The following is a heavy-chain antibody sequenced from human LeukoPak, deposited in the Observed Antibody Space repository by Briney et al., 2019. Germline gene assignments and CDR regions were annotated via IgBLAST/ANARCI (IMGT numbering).Heavy chain of an antibody. CDR3: ARSSGTGTFSY. CDR1: GDSISRSTYY. V-gene: IGHV4-39*02. J-gene: IGHJ4*02. Sequence: SETLSLTCTVSGDSISRSTYYWAWLRQPPGKGLEWIGSVYYGRSPYFNPSLESRATISVDTSKNHFSLRMSSVTAADTAVYYCARSSGTGTFSYWGQGTLVTVSS. CDR2: VYYGRSP. D-gene: IGHD6-25*01.